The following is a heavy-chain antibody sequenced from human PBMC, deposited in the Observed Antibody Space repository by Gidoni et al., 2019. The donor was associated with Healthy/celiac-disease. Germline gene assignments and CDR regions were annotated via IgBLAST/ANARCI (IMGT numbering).Heavy chain of an antibody. J-gene: IGHJ5*02. CDR1: GGSFSGYY. CDR2: INHSAST. CDR3: ARYTHNWFDP. Sequence: QVQLQQWGAGRLKPSETLSLTCAVYGGSFSGYYWSWIRQPPGKGLEWIGEINHSASTNYNPSLKSRVTISVDTSKNQFSLKLSSVTAADTAVYYCARYTHNWFDPWGQGTLVTVSS. V-gene: IGHV4-34*01.